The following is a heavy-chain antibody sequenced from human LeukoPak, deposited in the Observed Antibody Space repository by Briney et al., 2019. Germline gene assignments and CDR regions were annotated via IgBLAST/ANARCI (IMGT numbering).Heavy chain of an antibody. Sequence: PGGPLRLSCAASGFTFSSKPMSGVRKAPGKGLKGASAISGSGGSTYYADSVKGRFTISRDNSKNTLYLQMNSLRAEDTAVYYCAKAGVHLEWFRNDYWGQGTLVTVSS. CDR3: AKAGVHLEWFRNDY. CDR1: GFTFSSKP. D-gene: IGHD3-3*01. CDR2: ISGSGGST. J-gene: IGHJ4*02. V-gene: IGHV3-23*01.